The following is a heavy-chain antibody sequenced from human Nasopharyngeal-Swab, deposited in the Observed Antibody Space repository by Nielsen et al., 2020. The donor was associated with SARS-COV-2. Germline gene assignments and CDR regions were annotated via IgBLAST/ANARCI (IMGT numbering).Heavy chain of an antibody. CDR2: FDPEDGET. CDR1: GDTLTELS. V-gene: IGHV1-24*01. D-gene: IGHD6-19*01. CDR3: ATESGGAVAHYGMDV. J-gene: IGHJ6*02. Sequence: ASVKVSCKVSGDTLTELSMHWVRQAPGKGLGWMGGFDPEDGETIYAQKFQGRVTMTEDTSTDTAYMELSSLRSEDTAVYYCATESGGAVAHYGMDVWGQGTTVTVSS.